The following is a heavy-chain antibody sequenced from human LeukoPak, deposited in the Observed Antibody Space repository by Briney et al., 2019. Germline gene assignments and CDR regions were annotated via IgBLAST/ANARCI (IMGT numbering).Heavy chain of an antibody. CDR1: GFTFSDHY. Sequence: KPGGSLRLSCAASGFTFSDHYMSWIRRAPGKGLEWGSYIGHTGTTMYYADSVKGRFTLSRDNAKNSLYLQMNSLRAEDTALYYCAKDILGGEAMVLGHAFDIWGQGTMVTVSS. CDR2: IGHTGTTM. D-gene: IGHD5-18*01. CDR3: AKDILGGEAMVLGHAFDI. V-gene: IGHV3-11*01. J-gene: IGHJ3*02.